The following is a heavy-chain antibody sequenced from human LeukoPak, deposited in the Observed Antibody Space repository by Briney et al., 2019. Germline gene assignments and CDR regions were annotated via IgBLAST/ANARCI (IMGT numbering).Heavy chain of an antibody. CDR3: ATLGVRDAFDI. J-gene: IGHJ3*02. D-gene: IGHD3-10*01. CDR2: INTNTGNP. CDR1: GYTFTGYY. Sequence: ASVKVSCKASGYTFTGYYMHWVRQAPGQGLEWMGWINTNTGNPTYAQGFTGRFVFSLDTSFSTAYLQISSLKAEDTAVYYCATLGVRDAFDIWGQGTMVTVSS. V-gene: IGHV7-4-1*02.